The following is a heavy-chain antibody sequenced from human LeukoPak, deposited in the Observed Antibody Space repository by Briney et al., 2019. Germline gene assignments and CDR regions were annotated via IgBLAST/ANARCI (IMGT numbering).Heavy chain of an antibody. J-gene: IGHJ3*01. CDR2: IYPGDSDT. CDR1: GYNFANYW. Sequence: GESLKISCKGSGYNFANYWIGWVRQMPGKGLEWMVIIYPGDSDTRYSPSFEGQLTISSDKSLTTAYLQWSSLKTSDTAMHYCGLRVGRDGYKGWGQGTMVTVSS. V-gene: IGHV5-51*01. CDR3: GLRVGRDGYKG. D-gene: IGHD5-24*01.